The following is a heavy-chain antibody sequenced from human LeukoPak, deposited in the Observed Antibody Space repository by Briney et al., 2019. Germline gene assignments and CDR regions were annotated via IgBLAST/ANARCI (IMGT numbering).Heavy chain of an antibody. J-gene: IGHJ6*02. CDR1: GFTFSSYA. CDR2: ISYDGSNK. V-gene: IGHV3-30-3*01. CDR3: ARDGITGTTSYYYYGMDV. D-gene: IGHD1-20*01. Sequence: GGSLRLSCAASGFTFSSYAMHWVRQAPGKGLEWVAVISYDGSNKYYADSVKGRFTISRDNAKNTLYLQMNSLRAEDTAVYYCARDGITGTTSYYYYGMDVWGQGTTVTVSS.